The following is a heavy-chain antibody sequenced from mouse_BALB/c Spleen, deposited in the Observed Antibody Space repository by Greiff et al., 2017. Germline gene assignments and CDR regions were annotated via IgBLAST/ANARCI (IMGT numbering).Heavy chain of an antibody. J-gene: IGHJ2*01. D-gene: IGHD2-12*01. CDR2: ISYDGSN. Sequence: DVQLQESGPGLVKPSQSLSLTCSVTGYSITSGYYWHWIRQFPGNKLEWMGYISYDGSNNYNPSLKNRISITRDTSKNQFFLKLNSVTTEDTATYYCAREELGFDYWGQGTTLTVSS. V-gene: IGHV3-6*02. CDR3: AREELGFDY. CDR1: GYSITSGYY.